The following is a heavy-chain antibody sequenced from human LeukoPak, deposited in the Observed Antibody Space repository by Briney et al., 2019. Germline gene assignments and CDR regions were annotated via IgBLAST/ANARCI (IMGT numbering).Heavy chain of an antibody. V-gene: IGHV1-18*01. Sequence: ASVKVSCKASGYSFTNYVIISWVRQAPGQGLEWMGWISAYNGNTEYVQTLPGRVTMTTDPPPSTAYMELRSLRFDDTAVYYCARGMGYNYYYMDVWGKGTTVTVSS. CDR3: ARGMGYNYYYMDV. CDR2: ISAYNGNT. CDR1: GYSFTNYV. J-gene: IGHJ6*03. D-gene: IGHD2-8*01.